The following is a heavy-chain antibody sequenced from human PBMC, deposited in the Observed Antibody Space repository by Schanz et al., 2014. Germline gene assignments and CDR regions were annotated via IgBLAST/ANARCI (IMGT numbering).Heavy chain of an antibody. CDR1: GFTFSTYA. Sequence: EVQLLESGGALVQPGGSLRLSCSASGFTFSTYAMSWVRQTPKGLEWVSSINSRSNFIYYADSVKGRFTISRDNAKNSLYLQMNSLRAEDTAVYYCAGAVATIRADSFDIWGQGTMVAVSS. CDR3: AGAVATIRADSFDI. D-gene: IGHD5-12*01. CDR2: INSRSNFI. J-gene: IGHJ3*02. V-gene: IGHV3-21*01.